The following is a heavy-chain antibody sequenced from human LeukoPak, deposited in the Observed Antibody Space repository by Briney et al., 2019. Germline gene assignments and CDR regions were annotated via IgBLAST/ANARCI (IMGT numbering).Heavy chain of an antibody. D-gene: IGHD4-17*01. CDR2: ISYIGST. CDR3: ARDLVTVTKGLDI. CDR1: GDSFSSHY. Sequence: PSETLSLTCAVSGDSFSSHYWTWIRQSPGKGLEWIGYISYIGSTNYNPSLKSRVTISIETSKNQFSLKLRSVTAADTAVYYCARDLVTVTKGLDIWGQGTMVSVSS. J-gene: IGHJ3*02. V-gene: IGHV4-59*11.